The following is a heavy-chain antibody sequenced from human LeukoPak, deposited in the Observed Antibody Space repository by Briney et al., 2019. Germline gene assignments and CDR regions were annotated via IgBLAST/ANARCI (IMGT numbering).Heavy chain of an antibody. D-gene: IGHD6-13*01. CDR1: TLTLNNYW. CDR2: IKQDGSEK. CDR3: ASRAGYTGSWSALDY. V-gene: IGHV3-7*05. J-gene: IGHJ4*02. Sequence: GGSLRLSCTASTLTLNNYWMSWVRQAPGKGLEWVANIKQDGSEKYHVDSVKGRFTISRDNAKNSLYLQMNSLRAEDTAVYYCASRAGYTGSWSALDYWGQGTLVTVSS.